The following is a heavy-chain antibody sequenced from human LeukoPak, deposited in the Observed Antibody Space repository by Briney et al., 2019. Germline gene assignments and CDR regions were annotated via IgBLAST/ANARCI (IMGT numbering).Heavy chain of an antibody. D-gene: IGHD6-6*01. CDR1: GFTFTSYA. CDR3: AKVRRVYTSSSGYFDS. J-gene: IGHJ4*02. V-gene: IGHV3-30*04. Sequence: GGSLRLSCTASGFTFTSYAMHWVRQAPGKGLEWVAVISYDASNKYYTDSVKGRFTISRDNSKNTLYLQMDSLRAEDTAVYYCAKVRRVYTSSSGYFDSWGQGTLVTVSS. CDR2: ISYDASNK.